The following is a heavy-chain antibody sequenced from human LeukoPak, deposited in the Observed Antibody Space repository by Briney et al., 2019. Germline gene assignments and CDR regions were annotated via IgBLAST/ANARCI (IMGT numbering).Heavy chain of an antibody. V-gene: IGHV3-48*03. J-gene: IGHJ2*01. CDR1: EFTFSTYE. CDR2: ISSSGSTI. Sequence: GGSLRLSCAASEFTFSTYEMNWVRQAPGKGLEWVSYISSSGSTIYYADSVKGRFTISRDNAKNSLYLQMNSLRAEGTAVYYCARVASARLLLSATRYFDPWGRGTLVTVSS. CDR3: ARVASARLLLSATRYFDP. D-gene: IGHD3-22*01.